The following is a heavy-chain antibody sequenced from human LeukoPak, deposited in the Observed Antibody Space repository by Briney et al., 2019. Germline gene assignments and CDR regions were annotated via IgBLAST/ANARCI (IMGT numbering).Heavy chain of an antibody. Sequence: ASVKVSCKASGYTFTSYYMHWVRQAPGQGLEWMGIINPSGGSTSYAQKFQGRVTMTRDTSTSTVYMELSSLRSEDTAVYYCARVDSGYDLDEPYYFDYWGQGTLVTVSS. CDR3: ARVDSGYDLDEPYYFDY. J-gene: IGHJ4*02. D-gene: IGHD5-12*01. CDR2: INPSGGST. CDR1: GYTFTSYY. V-gene: IGHV1-46*01.